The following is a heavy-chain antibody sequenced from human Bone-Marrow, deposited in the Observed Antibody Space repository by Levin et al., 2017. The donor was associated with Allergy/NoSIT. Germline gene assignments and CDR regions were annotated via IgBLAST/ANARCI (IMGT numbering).Heavy chain of an antibody. CDR3: ARGDVGAGFYYYYYMDV. CDR1: GGSFSGYY. J-gene: IGHJ6*03. D-gene: IGHD4/OR15-4a*01. Sequence: SETLSLTCAVYGGSFSGYYWSWIRQPPGKGLEWIGEINHSGSTNYNPSLKSRVTISVDTSKNQFSLKLSSVTAADTAVYYCARGDVGAGFYYYYYMDVWGKGTTVTVSS. CDR2: INHSGST. V-gene: IGHV4-34*01.